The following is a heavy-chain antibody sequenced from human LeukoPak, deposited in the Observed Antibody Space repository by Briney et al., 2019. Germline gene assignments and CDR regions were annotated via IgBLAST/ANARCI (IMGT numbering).Heavy chain of an antibody. D-gene: IGHD1-26*01. V-gene: IGHV4-34*01. Sequence: SETLPLTCAVYGGSFSGYYWSWIRQPPGKGLEWIGEINHSGSTNYNPSLKGRVTISVDTSKNQFSLKLSSVTAADTAVYYCAGGPFGSYSRPYYYGMDVWGQGTTVTVSS. CDR2: INHSGST. CDR3: AGGPFGSYSRPYYYGMDV. J-gene: IGHJ6*02. CDR1: GGSFSGYY.